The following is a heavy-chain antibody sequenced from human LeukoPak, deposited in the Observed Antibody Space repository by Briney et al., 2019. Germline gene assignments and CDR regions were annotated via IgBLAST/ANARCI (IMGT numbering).Heavy chain of an antibody. Sequence: GRSLRLSCAASGFTFDDYAMHWVRQAPGKGLEWVSGISSSSSYIYYADSVKGRFTISRDNAKNSLYLQMNSLRAEDTAVYYCARGHYEDYFDYWGQGTLVTVSS. V-gene: IGHV3-21*01. CDR1: GFTFDDYA. J-gene: IGHJ4*02. CDR3: ARGHYEDYFDY. CDR2: ISSSSSYI. D-gene: IGHD3-22*01.